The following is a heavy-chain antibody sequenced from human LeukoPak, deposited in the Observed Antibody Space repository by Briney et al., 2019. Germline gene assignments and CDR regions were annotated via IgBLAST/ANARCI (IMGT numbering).Heavy chain of an antibody. J-gene: IGHJ4*02. Sequence: PGGSLRISCAASGFTFSSSEMNWVRQAPGKGLEWVSYISSSGTTIYYADAVKGRFTTSRDNAKNSLYLQMNSLRDEDTAVYYCARDYGDYGEYFGYWGQGTLVTVSS. CDR2: ISSSGTTI. CDR3: ARDYGDYGEYFGY. D-gene: IGHD4-17*01. V-gene: IGHV3-48*03. CDR1: GFTFSSSE.